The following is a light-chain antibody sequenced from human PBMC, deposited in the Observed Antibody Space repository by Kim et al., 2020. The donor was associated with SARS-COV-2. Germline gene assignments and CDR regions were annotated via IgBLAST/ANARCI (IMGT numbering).Light chain of an antibody. CDR3: SSYTSSSTLM. V-gene: IGLV2-14*03. CDR2: DVS. J-gene: IGLJ3*02. CDR1: SSDVGGYNF. Sequence: QSALTQPASVSGSPGQSITISCTGTSSDVGGYNFVSWFQQHPGKAPKLMIYDVSYRPSGVSIRFSGSKSGNTASLTVSGLQAEDEADYYCSSYTSSSTLMFGGGTKVTVL.